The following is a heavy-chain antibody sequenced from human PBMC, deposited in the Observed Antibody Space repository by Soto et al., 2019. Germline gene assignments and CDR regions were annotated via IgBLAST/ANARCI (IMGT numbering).Heavy chain of an antibody. CDR2: IYYSGST. Sequence: QVQLQESGPGLVKPSQTLSLTCTVSGGSISSGGYYCSWIRQHPGKGLEWIGYIYYSGSTYYNPSLKSRVTISVDTSKNQFSLKLSSVTAADTAVYYCARFSGGSCYFLDYWGQGTLVTVSS. CDR1: GGSISSGGYY. D-gene: IGHD2-15*01. CDR3: ARFSGGSCYFLDY. V-gene: IGHV4-31*03. J-gene: IGHJ4*02.